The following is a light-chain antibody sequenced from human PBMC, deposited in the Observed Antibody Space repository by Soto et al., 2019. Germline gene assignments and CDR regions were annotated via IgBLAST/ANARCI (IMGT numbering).Light chain of an antibody. Sequence: DIQMTQSPSSLSASVGDRVTITCRASQSISSYLNWYQQKPGKAPKLLIYAASSLQSGVPSRFSGSGSGTEFTLTISSLQPEDFATYYCLQHNSYPWTFRQGTKVDSK. V-gene: IGKV1-17*01. J-gene: IGKJ1*01. CDR2: AAS. CDR1: QSISSY. CDR3: LQHNSYPWT.